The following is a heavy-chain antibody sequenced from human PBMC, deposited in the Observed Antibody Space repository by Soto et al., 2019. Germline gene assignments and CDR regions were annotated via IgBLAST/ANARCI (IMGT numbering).Heavy chain of an antibody. V-gene: IGHV1-8*01. CDR3: ATLGYCSGGSCYSYYYYYMDV. D-gene: IGHD2-15*01. CDR2: MNPNSGNT. Sequence: QVQLVQSGAEVKKPGASVKVSCKASGYTFTSYDINWVRQATGQGLEWMGWMNPNSGNTGYAQKFQGRVTMTRNTSISTAYMELSSLRSEDTAVYYCATLGYCSGGSCYSYYYYYMDVWGKGTMVTVSS. J-gene: IGHJ6*03. CDR1: GYTFTSYD.